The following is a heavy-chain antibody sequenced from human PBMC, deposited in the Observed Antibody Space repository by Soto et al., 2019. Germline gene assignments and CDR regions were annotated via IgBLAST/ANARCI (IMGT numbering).Heavy chain of an antibody. CDR1: GFTFSSYG. CDR3: AKGYGGQHVTRGEAFDI. CDR2: ISFDGRET. Sequence: QVQLVESGGGVVQPGGSLRLSCAASGFTFSSYGMHWVRQAPGKGLEWVTFISFDGRETDYADSVKGRFTISRDNSKNTLYLQMNSLRAEDRAVYYCAKGYGGQHVTRGEAFDIWGQGTMVTVSS. V-gene: IGHV3-30*18. J-gene: IGHJ3*02. D-gene: IGHD2-21*02.